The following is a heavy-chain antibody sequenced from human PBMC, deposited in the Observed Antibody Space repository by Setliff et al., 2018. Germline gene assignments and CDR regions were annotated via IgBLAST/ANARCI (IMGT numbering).Heavy chain of an antibody. CDR1: GGSITNYY. CDR3: ANGWRNFDY. D-gene: IGHD2-8*02. Sequence: SETLSLTCSVSGGSITNYYWSWIRQPPGKGLEWIGHIYYNGRTTYTPSLKSRVTISLDMSKNQVSLELSSVTAADTAVYYCANGWRNFDYWGHGSLVTVSS. V-gene: IGHV4-59*08. CDR2: IYYNGRT. J-gene: IGHJ4*01.